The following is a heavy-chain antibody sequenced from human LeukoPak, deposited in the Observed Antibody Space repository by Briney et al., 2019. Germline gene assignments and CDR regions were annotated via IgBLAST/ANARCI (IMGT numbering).Heavy chain of an antibody. Sequence: PGGSLRLSCTASGFIFGDYAMSWVRQAPGKGLEWVSFIKSKTYGGTTEYAASVKGRFIISRDDSKSIAYLQMNSPKTEDPAVYYCTRGAFEYDSSSYYYTFDYWGQGTLVTVSS. CDR3: TRGAFEYDSSSYYYTFDY. D-gene: IGHD3-22*01. CDR2: IKSKTYGGTT. V-gene: IGHV3-49*04. J-gene: IGHJ4*02. CDR1: GFIFGDYA.